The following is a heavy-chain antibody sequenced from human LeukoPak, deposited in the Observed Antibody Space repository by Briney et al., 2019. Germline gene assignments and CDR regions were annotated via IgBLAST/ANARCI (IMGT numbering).Heavy chain of an antibody. CDR1: GLTFSSYW. V-gene: IGHV3-74*01. Sequence: PGGSLRLTCAASGLTFSSYWMHWVRQAPGKGLVWVSRINSDGSSTNYADSVKGRFTISRDNAKNTLYLQMNSLRAEDTAVYYCARDTGEYYFDYWGQGTLVTVSS. D-gene: IGHD7-27*01. J-gene: IGHJ4*02. CDR2: INSDGSST. CDR3: ARDTGEYYFDY.